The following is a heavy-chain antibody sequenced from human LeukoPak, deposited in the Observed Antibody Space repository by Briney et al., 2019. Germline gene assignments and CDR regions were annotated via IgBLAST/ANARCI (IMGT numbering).Heavy chain of an antibody. Sequence: GGSLRLSCAASEFIGGSIYMSWFRQAPGMGLEWVSVIYKEGNTYYVDSVKGRFTISRDNSKDILYLQMNNLRVEDTAVYYCASLTVPGTSKLSFHYGMDVWGPGTTVTVSS. V-gene: IGHV3-53*01. J-gene: IGHJ6*02. CDR3: ASLTVPGTSKLSFHYGMDV. D-gene: IGHD6-19*01. CDR2: IYKEGNT. CDR1: EFIGGSIY.